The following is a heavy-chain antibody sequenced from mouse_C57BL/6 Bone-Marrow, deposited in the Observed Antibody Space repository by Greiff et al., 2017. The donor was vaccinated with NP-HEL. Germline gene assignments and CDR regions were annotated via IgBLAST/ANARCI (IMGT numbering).Heavy chain of an antibody. CDR3: TWGIKAWFAY. J-gene: IGHJ3*01. V-gene: IGHV14-4*01. D-gene: IGHD2-4*01. CDR2: IDPENGDT. CDR1: GFNIKDDY. Sequence: EVQLVESGAELVRPGASVKLSCTASGFNIKDDYMHWVKQRPEQGLEWIGWIDPENGDTEYASKFQGKATITADTSSNTAYLQLSSLTSEDTAVYYCTWGIKAWFAYWGQGTLVTVSA.